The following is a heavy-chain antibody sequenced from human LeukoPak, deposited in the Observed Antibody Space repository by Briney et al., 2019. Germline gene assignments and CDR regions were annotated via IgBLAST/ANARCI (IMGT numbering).Heavy chain of an antibody. Sequence: PSETLSLTCTVSGGSVNTKLYYWRWVRQPPGKGLEWIGYFYYDHSTYYTPSLESRATIPEDASQNQFFLKLNSVTAADTALYYCARVPTSYYGSGSAARFYYNYIDVWGRGTSVTASS. CDR2: FYYDHST. J-gene: IGHJ6*03. CDR3: ARVPTSYYGSGSAARFYYNYIDV. V-gene: IGHV4-39*01. D-gene: IGHD3-10*01. CDR1: GGSVNTKLYY.